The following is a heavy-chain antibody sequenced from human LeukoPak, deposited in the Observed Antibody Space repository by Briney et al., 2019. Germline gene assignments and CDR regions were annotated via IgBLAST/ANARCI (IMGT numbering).Heavy chain of an antibody. D-gene: IGHD3-10*01. CDR1: GYTFTGYY. Sequence: ASVKVSCKASGYTFTGYYMHWVRQAPGQGPEWMGWMNPNSGNTGYAQKFQGRVSMTRNTSVSTAYMELSSLRSQDTAVYYCARGAAGGVISHFDYWGQGTLVTVSS. CDR3: ARGAAGGVISHFDY. J-gene: IGHJ4*02. CDR2: MNPNSGNT. V-gene: IGHV1-8*02.